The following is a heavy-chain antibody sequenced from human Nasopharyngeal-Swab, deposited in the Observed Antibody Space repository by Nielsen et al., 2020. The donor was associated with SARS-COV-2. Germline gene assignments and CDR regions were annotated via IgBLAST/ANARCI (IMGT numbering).Heavy chain of an antibody. D-gene: IGHD3-3*01. CDR1: GDSISSNSYY. CDR2: FSYSGTT. CDR3: ARHQEFTIFGVVIRGAFDI. Sequence: SETLSLTCTVSGDSISSNSYYWGWIRQSPGKGLEWIGSFSYSGTTYFNPSLKSRVTISVDTSKNQFSVKLSSVTAADTAVYYCARHQEFTIFGVVIRGAFDIWGQGTTVTVSS. V-gene: IGHV4-39*01. J-gene: IGHJ3*02.